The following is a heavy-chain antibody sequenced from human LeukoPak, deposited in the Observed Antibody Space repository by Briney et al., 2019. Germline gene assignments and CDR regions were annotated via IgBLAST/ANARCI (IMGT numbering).Heavy chain of an antibody. CDR3: ARALSGSPFPHY. J-gene: IGHJ4*02. CDR2: TYHSGST. CDR1: GGSISSGGYS. D-gene: IGHD5-12*01. Sequence: SETLSLTCAVSGGSISSGGYSWSWIRQPPGKGLEWIGYTYHSGSTYYDPSLKSRVTISVDRSKNQFSLKLSSVTAADTAVYYCARALSGSPFPHYWGQGTLVTVSS. V-gene: IGHV4-30-2*01.